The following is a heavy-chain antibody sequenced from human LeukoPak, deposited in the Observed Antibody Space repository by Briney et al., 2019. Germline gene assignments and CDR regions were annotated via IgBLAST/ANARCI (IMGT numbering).Heavy chain of an antibody. V-gene: IGHV1-18*01. J-gene: IGHJ5*02. CDR2: ISAYNGNT. D-gene: IGHD3-10*01. CDR3: ARGPIGFGELNWFDP. Sequence: ASVKVSCKASGYTLTSYGISWVRQAPGQGLEWMGWISAYNGNTNYEQKLQGRVTMATDTSTSTAYMELRSLRSDDTAVYYCARGPIGFGELNWFDPWGQGTLVTVSS. CDR1: GYTLTSYG.